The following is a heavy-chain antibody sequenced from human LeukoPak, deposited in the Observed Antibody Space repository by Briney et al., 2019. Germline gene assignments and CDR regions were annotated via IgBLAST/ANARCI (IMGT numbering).Heavy chain of an antibody. J-gene: IGHJ6*02. Sequence: SETLSLTCTVSGGSISSYYWSWIRQPPGKGLEWIGYIYYSGSTNYNPSLKSRVTISIDTSKNQFSLKLSSVTAADTAVYYCASTPRYCSSTSCYSYYYGMDVLGQGTTVTVSS. D-gene: IGHD2-2*02. CDR2: IYYSGST. V-gene: IGHV4-59*12. CDR1: GGSISSYY. CDR3: ASTPRYCSSTSCYSYYYGMDV.